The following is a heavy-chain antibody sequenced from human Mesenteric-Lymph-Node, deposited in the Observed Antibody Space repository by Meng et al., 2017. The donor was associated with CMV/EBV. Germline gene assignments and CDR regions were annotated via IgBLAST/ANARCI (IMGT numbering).Heavy chain of an antibody. D-gene: IGHD5-12*01. Sequence: ASVKVSCKASGGTFSTYFIRWVRQAPGQGLEWMGWINPNSGGTNYAQKFQGRVTMTRDTSISTAYMELSRLRSDDTAVYYCARSAWLDGAFDIWGQGTMVTVSS. V-gene: IGHV1-2*02. CDR2: INPNSGGT. CDR1: GGTFSTYF. CDR3: ARSAWLDGAFDI. J-gene: IGHJ3*02.